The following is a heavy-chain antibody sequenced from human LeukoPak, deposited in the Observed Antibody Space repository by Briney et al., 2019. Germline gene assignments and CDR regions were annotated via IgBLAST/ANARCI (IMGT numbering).Heavy chain of an antibody. CDR3: AKETRSGYSCADY. Sequence: PGGSLRLSCGASGFTFSSYAMSWVRQAPGKGLDWVSGISASGGSTYYADSVKGRFTISRDNSKNPLYLQMNSLRAEDTAIYYCAKETRSGYSCADYRGQGTLVTVSS. J-gene: IGHJ4*02. D-gene: IGHD3-22*01. V-gene: IGHV3-23*01. CDR2: ISASGGST. CDR1: GFTFSSYA.